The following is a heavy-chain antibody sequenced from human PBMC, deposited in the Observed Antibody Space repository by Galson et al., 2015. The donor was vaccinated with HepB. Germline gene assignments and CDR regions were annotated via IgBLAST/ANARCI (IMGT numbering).Heavy chain of an antibody. Sequence: SLRLSCAASGFTFSSYSMNWVRQAPGKGLEWVSSISSSSSYIYYADSVKGRFTISRDNAKNSLYLQMNSLRAEDTAVYYCARVSVARAWIQLRGTLEDWFDPWGQGTLVTVSS. J-gene: IGHJ5*02. CDR2: ISSSSSYI. CDR3: ARVSVARAWIQLRGTLEDWFDP. V-gene: IGHV3-21*01. D-gene: IGHD5-18*01. CDR1: GFTFSSYS.